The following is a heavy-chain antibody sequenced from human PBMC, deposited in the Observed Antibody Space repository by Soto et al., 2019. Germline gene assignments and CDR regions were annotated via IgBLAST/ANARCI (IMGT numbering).Heavy chain of an antibody. CDR2: ISASGGST. V-gene: IGHV3-23*01. Sequence: GGSLRLSCAASGFTFSKYAMTWVRQAPGKGPEWVSSISASGGSTYYADSVKGRFTISRDNSKNTLSLQMDSLRAEDTAVYYCGKDPNGDYVGAFDIWGQGTMVTVSS. D-gene: IGHD4-17*01. J-gene: IGHJ3*02. CDR1: GFTFSKYA. CDR3: GKDPNGDYVGAFDI.